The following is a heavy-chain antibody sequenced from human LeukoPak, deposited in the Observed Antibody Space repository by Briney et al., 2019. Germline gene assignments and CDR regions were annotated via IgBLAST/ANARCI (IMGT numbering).Heavy chain of an antibody. Sequence: PSETLSLTCAVYGGSLSGYYSSWIRQPPGKGLEWIGEIKESEKTNYNPSLKSRVTISIDTSKNQFSLKLSSVTAADTAVYYCAREGLRNVHNPLGYWRQGTLVTVSS. J-gene: IGHJ4*02. V-gene: IGHV4-34*01. CDR1: GGSLSGYY. CDR2: IKESEKT. D-gene: IGHD5-24*01. CDR3: AREGLRNVHNPLGY.